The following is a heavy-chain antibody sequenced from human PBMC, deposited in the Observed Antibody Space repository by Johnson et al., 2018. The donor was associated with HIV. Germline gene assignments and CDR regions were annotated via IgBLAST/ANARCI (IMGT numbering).Heavy chain of an antibody. V-gene: IGHV3-53*01. D-gene: IGHD6-13*01. CDR1: GFTVSSNY. CDR3: AREGAAAGPTDAFDI. J-gene: IGHJ3*02. CDR2: IYSGGST. Sequence: VQLVESGGGLIQPGGSLRLSCAASGFTVSSNYMSWVRQAPGKGLEWVSVIYSGGSTYYADSVTGRFTISRDNSKNTLYLQMNSLRAEDTAVYYCAREGAAAGPTDAFDIWGQGTMVTVSS.